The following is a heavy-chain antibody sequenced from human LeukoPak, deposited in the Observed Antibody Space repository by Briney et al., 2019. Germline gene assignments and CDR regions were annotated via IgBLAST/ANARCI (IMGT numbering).Heavy chain of an antibody. CDR2: IYYSGST. CDR3: ARNYYDSRGGLDY. V-gene: IGHV4-59*08. J-gene: IGHJ4*02. D-gene: IGHD3-22*01. Sequence: SETLSLTCTVSGGSISSYYWSWIRQPPGKGLEWIGYIYYSGSTYYNPSLKSRVTISVDTSKNQFSLKLSSVTAADTAVYYCARNYYDSRGGLDYWGQGTLVTVSS. CDR1: GGSISSYY.